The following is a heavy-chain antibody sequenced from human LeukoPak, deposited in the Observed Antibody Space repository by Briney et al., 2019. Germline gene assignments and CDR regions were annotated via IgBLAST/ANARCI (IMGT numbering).Heavy chain of an antibody. J-gene: IGHJ4*02. Sequence: PGGSLRLSCAASGFTFSSYAMSWVRQAPGKGLEWVSAISGSGGSTYYADSVKGRFTISRDNSKNTLYLQMNSLRAEDTAVYYCAKDMDGVVIKSAGLDYWGQGTLVTVSS. CDR1: GFTFSSYA. D-gene: IGHD3-3*01. CDR2: ISGSGGST. V-gene: IGHV3-23*01. CDR3: AKDMDGVVIKSAGLDY.